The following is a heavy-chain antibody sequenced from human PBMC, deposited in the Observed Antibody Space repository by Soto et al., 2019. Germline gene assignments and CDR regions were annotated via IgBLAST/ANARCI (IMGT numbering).Heavy chain of an antibody. V-gene: IGHV4-34*01. CDR1: GGSFSGYY. D-gene: IGHD3-10*01. CDR2: INHSGST. Sequence: SETLSLTCAVYGGSFSGYYWSWIRQPPGKGLEWIGEINHSGSTNYNPSLKSRVTISVDTSKNQFSLKLSSVTAADTAVYYCARTFAEIYYYGSGSSSMDYGMDVWGQGTTVTVSS. J-gene: IGHJ6*02. CDR3: ARTFAEIYYYGSGSSSMDYGMDV.